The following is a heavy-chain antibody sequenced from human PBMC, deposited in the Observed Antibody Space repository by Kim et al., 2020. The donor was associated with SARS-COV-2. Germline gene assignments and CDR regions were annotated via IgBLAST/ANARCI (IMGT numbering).Heavy chain of an antibody. V-gene: IGHV4-39*07. CDR3: AREDLTVTTFFDY. Sequence: SETLSLTCTVSGGSISSSSYYWGWIRQPPGKGLEWIGSIYYSGSTYYNPSLKSRVTISVDTSKNQFSLKLSSVTAADTAVYYCAREDLTVTTFFDYWGQGTLVTVSS. D-gene: IGHD4-17*01. J-gene: IGHJ4*02. CDR1: GGSISSSSYY. CDR2: IYYSGST.